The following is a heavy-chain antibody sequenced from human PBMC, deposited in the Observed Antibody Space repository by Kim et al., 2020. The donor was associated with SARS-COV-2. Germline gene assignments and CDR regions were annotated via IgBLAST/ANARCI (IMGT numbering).Heavy chain of an antibody. CDR1: GYTFTSYA. CDR2: INAGNGNT. V-gene: IGHV1-3*01. Sequence: ASVKVSCKASGYTFTSYAMHWVRQAPGQRLEWMGWINAGNGNTKYSQKFQGRVTITRDTSASTAYMELSSLRSEDTAVYYCARGRVGATTPFDYWGQGTLVTVSS. D-gene: IGHD1-26*01. J-gene: IGHJ4*02. CDR3: ARGRVGATTPFDY.